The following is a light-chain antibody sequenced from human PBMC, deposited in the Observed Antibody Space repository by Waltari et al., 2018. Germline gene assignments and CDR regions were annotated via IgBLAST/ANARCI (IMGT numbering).Light chain of an antibody. CDR3: QQYNKYPLT. Sequence: DIQMTPSPSTLSASVGDRVTIPCRASQSIITWLAWYPRKPGKAPKLLVYKASSLESGVPSRFSGSVSGTEFTLTISSLQADDFATYYCQQYNKYPLTFGGGTKVEI. J-gene: IGKJ4*01. V-gene: IGKV1-5*03. CDR1: QSIITW. CDR2: KAS.